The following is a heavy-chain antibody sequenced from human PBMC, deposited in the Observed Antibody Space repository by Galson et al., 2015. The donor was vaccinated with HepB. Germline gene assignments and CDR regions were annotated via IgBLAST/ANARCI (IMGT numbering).Heavy chain of an antibody. CDR3: ATISGAYLL. Sequence: SLRLSCAASGFTFSTFSMNWVRQAPGKGLEWISYISSGSSNIFYADSVRGRFTISRDNAKNSLYLQMNSLRAEDTAVYYCATISGAYLLWGQGTLVTVSP. CDR1: GFTFSTFS. D-gene: IGHD3-10*01. CDR2: ISSGSSNI. V-gene: IGHV3-48*01. J-gene: IGHJ4*02.